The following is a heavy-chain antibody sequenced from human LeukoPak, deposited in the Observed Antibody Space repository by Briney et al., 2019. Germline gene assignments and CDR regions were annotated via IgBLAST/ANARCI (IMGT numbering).Heavy chain of an antibody. Sequence: PGESLKISCKGSGYSFTSYWIGWVRQMPGKGLEWMGIIYPGDSDTRYSPSFQGQVTISADKSIGTAYLQWNSLKASDTAMYYCARQPLVRDCGGDCEFDYWGQGTRVSVSS. D-gene: IGHD2-21*02. CDR3: ARQPLVRDCGGDCEFDY. CDR1: GYSFTSYW. J-gene: IGHJ4*02. V-gene: IGHV5-51*01. CDR2: IYPGDSDT.